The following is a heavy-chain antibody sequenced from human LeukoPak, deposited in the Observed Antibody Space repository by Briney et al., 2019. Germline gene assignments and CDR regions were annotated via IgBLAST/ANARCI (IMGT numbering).Heavy chain of an antibody. CDR2: ISGSDDGT. Sequence: GGSLRLSCAASGFTFSTYAMSWVRQIPGKGLEWVSAISGSDDGTYYADSVKGRFTISRDNSRNTLYLQMNSLRAEDTAVYYCARQHTVVTPVGYWGQGTLVTVSS. V-gene: IGHV3-23*01. J-gene: IGHJ4*02. CDR1: GFTFSTYA. CDR3: ARQHTVVTPVGY. D-gene: IGHD4-23*01.